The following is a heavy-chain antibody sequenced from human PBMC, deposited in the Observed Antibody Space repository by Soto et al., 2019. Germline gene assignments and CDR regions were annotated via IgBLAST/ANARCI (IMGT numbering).Heavy chain of an antibody. V-gene: IGHV3-33*01. J-gene: IGHJ4*02. D-gene: IGHD3-16*02. CDR2: IWYDGSNK. CDR1: GFTFSSYG. CDR3: ARDSTYYDYIWGSYRVGPGDY. Sequence: QVQLVESGGGVVQPGRSLRLSCAASGFTFSSYGMHWVRQAPGKGLEWVAGIWYDGSNKYYADSVKGRFIISRDNSKNTLYLQMNSLRAEDTAVYYCARDSTYYDYIWGSYRVGPGDYWGQGTLVTVSS.